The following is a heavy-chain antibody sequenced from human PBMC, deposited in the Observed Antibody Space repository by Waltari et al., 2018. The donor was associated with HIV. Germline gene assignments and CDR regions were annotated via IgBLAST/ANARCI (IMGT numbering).Heavy chain of an antibody. D-gene: IGHD3-10*01. Sequence: EVQLVGSGGGLVQPGGSLRLSCAASGFTFSGYWMSWVRQAPGKGLEWVDNIKQDGSEKYYVDSVNGRFTISRDNAENSLYLQMNSLRAEDTAVYYCARGGFYGSGSKVNWGQGTLVTVSS. CDR2: IKQDGSEK. CDR3: ARGGFYGSGSKVN. V-gene: IGHV3-7*04. J-gene: IGHJ4*02. CDR1: GFTFSGYW.